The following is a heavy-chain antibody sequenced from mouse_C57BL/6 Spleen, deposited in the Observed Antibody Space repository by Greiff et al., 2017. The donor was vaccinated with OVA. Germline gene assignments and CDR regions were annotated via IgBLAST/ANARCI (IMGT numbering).Heavy chain of an antibody. J-gene: IGHJ2*01. CDR3: ARLYDVGFDY. Sequence: QVQLKQPGAELVRPGSSVKLSCKASGYTFTSYWMHWVKQRPIQGLEWIGNIDPSDSETHYNQKFKDKATLTVDKSSSTAYMHLSSLTSEDAAVYYCARLYDVGFDYWGQGTTLTVSS. CDR1: GYTFTSYW. V-gene: IGHV1-52*01. D-gene: IGHD2-14*01. CDR2: IDPSDSET.